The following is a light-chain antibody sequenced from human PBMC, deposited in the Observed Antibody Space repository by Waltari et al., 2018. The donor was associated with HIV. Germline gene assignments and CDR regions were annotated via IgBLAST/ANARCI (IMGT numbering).Light chain of an antibody. V-gene: IGKV1-12*01. J-gene: IGKJ2*02. CDR1: QGISNW. Sequence: DIQMTQSPSSVSASVGDRVTITCRASQGISNWLAWYQQKPGTAPKLLIYAASSLQSGVPSRFSGSGSGTDFTLTISSLQPEDFATYYCLQANSFPRGTFGQGTKLEIK. CDR3: LQANSFPRGT. CDR2: AAS.